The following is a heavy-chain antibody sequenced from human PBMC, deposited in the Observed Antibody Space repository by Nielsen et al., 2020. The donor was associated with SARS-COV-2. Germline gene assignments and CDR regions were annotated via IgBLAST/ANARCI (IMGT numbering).Heavy chain of an antibody. V-gene: IGHV4-59*01. CDR2: IYYGGTT. J-gene: IGHJ4*02. Sequence: GSLRLSCTVSGGSISSYYWSWIRQPPGKGLEWIGYIYYGGTTNYNPSLESRVSILIDTSKDQFSLNLKLSSVTTADTAVYYCARTYSGTYYHYFDYWGQGSLVTVSS. D-gene: IGHD1-26*01. CDR3: ARTYSGTYYHYFDY. CDR1: GGSISSYY.